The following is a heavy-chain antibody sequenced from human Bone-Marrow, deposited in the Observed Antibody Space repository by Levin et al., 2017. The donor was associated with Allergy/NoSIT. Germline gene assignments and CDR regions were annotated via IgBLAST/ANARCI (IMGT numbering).Heavy chain of an antibody. CDR3: ARRIVGSTKPFDY. CDR2: INDSGST. Sequence: MPSETLSLTCAVYGGSFSGYYWNWIRQPPGKGLEWIGEINDSGSTKYNTSLKSRLTISVDTSKNQFSLSLSSVTAADTAIYYCARRIVGSTKPFDYWGQGTLVTVSS. D-gene: IGHD1-26*01. J-gene: IGHJ4*02. V-gene: IGHV4-34*01. CDR1: GGSFSGYY.